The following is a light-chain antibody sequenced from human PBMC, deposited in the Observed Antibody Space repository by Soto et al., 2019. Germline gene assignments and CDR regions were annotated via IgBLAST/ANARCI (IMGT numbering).Light chain of an antibody. V-gene: IGLV2-8*01. CDR2: EVS. J-gene: IGLJ2*01. Sequence: QSALTQPPSASGSPGQSVTISCTGTSSDVGGYNYVSWYQQHPGKAPKLMIYEVSKRSSGVPDRFSGSKSGNTASLTVSGLQAEDEAYYYCSSYAGSNNVVFGGGTKVTVL. CDR3: SSYAGSNNVV. CDR1: SSDVGGYNY.